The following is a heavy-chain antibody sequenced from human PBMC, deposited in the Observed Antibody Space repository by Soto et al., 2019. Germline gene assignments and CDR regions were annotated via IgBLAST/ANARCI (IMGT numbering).Heavy chain of an antibody. CDR2: ISYDGSNK. CDR1: GFTFSSYG. Sequence: QVQLVESGGGVVQHGRSLRLSCAASGFTFSSYGMHWVRQAPGKGLEWVAVISYDGSNKYYADSVKGRFTISRDNSKNTLYLQMNSLRAEDTAVYYCATDRVRIHNYYYYGMDVWGQGTTVTVSS. CDR3: ATDRVRIHNYYYYGMDV. J-gene: IGHJ6*02. V-gene: IGHV3-30*03. D-gene: IGHD5-18*01.